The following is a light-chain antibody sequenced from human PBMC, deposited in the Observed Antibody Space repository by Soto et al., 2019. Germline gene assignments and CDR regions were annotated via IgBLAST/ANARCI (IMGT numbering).Light chain of an antibody. CDR1: QSIRDN. Sequence: EIVMTQSPATLSVSPGERAIVSCRASQSIRDNLAWYQQTSGRAPRLLIYGASIRATGVPARFSGSGSGTEFTLTISSLQSEDFAVYYCQQYDYWPPYTFGQGTKVEIK. J-gene: IGKJ2*01. CDR3: QQYDYWPPYT. V-gene: IGKV3-15*01. CDR2: GAS.